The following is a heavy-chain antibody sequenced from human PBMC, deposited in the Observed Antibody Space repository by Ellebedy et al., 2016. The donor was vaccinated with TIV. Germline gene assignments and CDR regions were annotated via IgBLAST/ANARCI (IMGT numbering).Heavy chain of an antibody. CDR1: GYTLTELS. V-gene: IGHV1-24*01. D-gene: IGHD6-6*01. CDR2: FDPEDGET. Sequence: ASVKVSCXVSGYTLTELSMHWVRQAPGKGLEWMGGFDPEDGETIYAQKFQGRVTMTEDTSTDTAYMELSSLRSEDTAVYYCATSSMSIAARFPSVYGMDVWGQGTTVTVSS. J-gene: IGHJ6*02. CDR3: ATSSMSIAARFPSVYGMDV.